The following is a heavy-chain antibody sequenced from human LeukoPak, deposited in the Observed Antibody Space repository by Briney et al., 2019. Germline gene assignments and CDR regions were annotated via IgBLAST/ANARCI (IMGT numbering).Heavy chain of an antibody. Sequence: GGXLRLSCAASGFTFSSYAMSWVRQAPGKGLEWVSAISGSGGSTYYADSVKGRFTISRDNSKNTLYLQMNSLRAEDTAVYYCAKAWGNYDFWSGFDYWGQGTLVTVSS. CDR2: ISGSGGST. D-gene: IGHD3-3*01. V-gene: IGHV3-23*01. J-gene: IGHJ4*02. CDR3: AKAWGNYDFWSGFDY. CDR1: GFTFSSYA.